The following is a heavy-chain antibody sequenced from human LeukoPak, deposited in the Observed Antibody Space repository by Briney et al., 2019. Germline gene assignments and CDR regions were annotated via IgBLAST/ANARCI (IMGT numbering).Heavy chain of an antibody. CDR2: INPTSGGT. D-gene: IGHD2-2*01. CDR3: AREGCSSSSCYYYFDP. Sequence: ASVKVSCKASGYTFTGSHIHWVRHAPGQGLQWMGWINPTSGGTRYAQKFQGRVTMTRDTSISTAYMDLSRLRSDDTAVYYCAREGCSSSSCYYYFDPWGQGTLVTVSS. J-gene: IGHJ5*02. CDR1: GYTFTGSH. V-gene: IGHV1-2*02.